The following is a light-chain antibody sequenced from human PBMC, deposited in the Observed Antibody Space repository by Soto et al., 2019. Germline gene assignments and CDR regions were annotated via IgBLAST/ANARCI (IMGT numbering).Light chain of an antibody. CDR1: SSDVGGYNY. V-gene: IGLV2-8*02. J-gene: IGLJ2*01. Sequence: QSALTQPPSASRSLGQSVTISCTGTSSDVGGYNYVSWHQQHPGKAPKVMIYEVTERPPGVPDRFSGSKSGNTASLTVSGLQAEDEADYYCSSFAGGGNPVLLGGGTKLTVL. CDR3: SSFAGGGNPVL. CDR2: EVT.